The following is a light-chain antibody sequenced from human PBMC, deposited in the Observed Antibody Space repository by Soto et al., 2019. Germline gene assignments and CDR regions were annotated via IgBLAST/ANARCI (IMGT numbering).Light chain of an antibody. Sequence: QSVLTQPASGSGSPGQSITISCTGTTTDVGSYNLVSWYQQHPGRAPKLMIYEVSRRPSGVSNRFSGSKSGNTASLTISGLQAEDEADYYCCSWAGSNTFYFFGTGTKVTVL. CDR1: TTDVGSYNL. CDR2: EVS. J-gene: IGLJ1*01. CDR3: CSWAGSNTFYF. V-gene: IGLV2-23*02.